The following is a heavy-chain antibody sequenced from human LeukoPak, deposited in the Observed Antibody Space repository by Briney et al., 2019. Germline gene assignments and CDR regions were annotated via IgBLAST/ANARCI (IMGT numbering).Heavy chain of an antibody. CDR1: GYTFTSYG. J-gene: IGHJ4*02. CDR2: ISAYNGNT. V-gene: IGHV1-18*01. CDR3: ARDRDSGSYRDFDY. Sequence: VASVKVSCKASGYTFTSYGISWVRQAPGQGLEWMGWISAYNGNTNYAQKLQGRVTMTTDTSTSTAYMELRSLRSDDTAVYYCARDRDSGSYRDFDYWAREPWSPSPQ. D-gene: IGHD1-26*01.